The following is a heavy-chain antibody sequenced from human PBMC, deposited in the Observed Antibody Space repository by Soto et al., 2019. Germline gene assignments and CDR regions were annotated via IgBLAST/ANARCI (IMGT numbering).Heavy chain of an antibody. CDR2: IYTSGST. CDR3: ARWRDIIRPGDAFDI. D-gene: IGHD3-9*01. Sequence: PSETLSLTCTFSCGSTISYYWSWIRQPAGKGLEWIGRIYTSGSTNYNPSLKSRVTMSVDTSKNQFSLKLSSVTAADTAVYYCARWRDIIRPGDAFDIWGQGTMVTV. J-gene: IGHJ3*02. CDR1: CGSTISYY. V-gene: IGHV4-4*07.